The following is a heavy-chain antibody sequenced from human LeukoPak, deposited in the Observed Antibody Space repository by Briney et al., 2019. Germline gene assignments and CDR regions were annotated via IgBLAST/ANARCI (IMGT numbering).Heavy chain of an antibody. CDR1: GGSISSYY. CDR2: IYYSGST. CDR3: ARAGYCSSTSCRYNGAWFDP. J-gene: IGHJ5*02. Sequence: SETLSLTCTVSGGSISSYYWSWIRQPPGKGLEWIGYIYYSGSTNYNPSLKSRVTISVDTSKNQFSLKLSSVTAADTAVYYCARAGYCSSTSCRYNGAWFDPWGQGTPVTVSS. V-gene: IGHV4-59*01. D-gene: IGHD2-2*01.